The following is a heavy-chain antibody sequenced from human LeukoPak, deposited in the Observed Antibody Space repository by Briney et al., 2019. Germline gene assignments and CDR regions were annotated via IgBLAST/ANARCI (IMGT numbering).Heavy chain of an antibody. V-gene: IGHV3-20*04. CDR2: INWNGGST. J-gene: IGHJ4*02. Sequence: GGSLRLSCAASGFTFDDYGMSWVRQAPGKGLEWVSGINWNGGSTGYADSVKGRFTISRDNAKNSLYLQMQSLRPEDTAFYYCAANPPGIAVAGNGNFDNWGQGTLVTVSS. D-gene: IGHD6-19*01. CDR3: AANPPGIAVAGNGNFDN. CDR1: GFTFDDYG.